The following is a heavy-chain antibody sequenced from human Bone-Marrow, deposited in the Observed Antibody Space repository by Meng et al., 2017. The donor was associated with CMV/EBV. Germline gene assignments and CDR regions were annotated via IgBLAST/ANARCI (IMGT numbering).Heavy chain of an antibody. CDR3: ANKYHGYYGMDV. CDR1: GGTFSSHT. V-gene: IGHV1-69*02. J-gene: IGHJ6*02. D-gene: IGHD2-2*01. CDR2: IIPLLGLV. Sequence: SVKVSCKASGGTFSSHTFSWVRQAPGQGLEWMGRIIPLLGLVNYAQKFQGRVTITTDESTSTAYMELNSLRAEDTAVYYCANKYHGYYGMDVWGQGTTVTVSS.